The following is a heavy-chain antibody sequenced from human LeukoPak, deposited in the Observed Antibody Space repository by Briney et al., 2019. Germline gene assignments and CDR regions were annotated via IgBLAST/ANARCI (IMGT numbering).Heavy chain of an antibody. D-gene: IGHD3-9*01. CDR1: GFTFSSYA. V-gene: IGHV3-23*01. J-gene: IGHJ3*02. CDR2: ISGSGGST. Sequence: GGSLRLSCAASGFTFSSYAMSWVRQAPGKGLEWVSAISGSGGSTYYADSVKGRLTISRDNSKNTLYLQMNSLRAEDTAVYYCAKDSLLRYFDWLFSDAFDIWGQGTMVTVSS. CDR3: AKDSLLRYFDWLFSDAFDI.